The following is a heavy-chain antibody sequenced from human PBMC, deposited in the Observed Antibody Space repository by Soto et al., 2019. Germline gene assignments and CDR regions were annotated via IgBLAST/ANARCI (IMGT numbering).Heavy chain of an antibody. J-gene: IGHJ3*01. D-gene: IGHD3-16*01. Sequence: QVQLVQSGAELKKPGSSVKVSCKPSGGTFNSYTFGWVRQAPGQGLEWVGRIIPILGPTNNAQKFQGRLTVTADKSTATAYMELSSLRSEDTAIYYCAGQSPGAGDRAFDLWGQGTMVTVSS. CDR1: GGTFNSYT. CDR3: AGQSPGAGDRAFDL. V-gene: IGHV1-69*08. CDR2: IIPILGPT.